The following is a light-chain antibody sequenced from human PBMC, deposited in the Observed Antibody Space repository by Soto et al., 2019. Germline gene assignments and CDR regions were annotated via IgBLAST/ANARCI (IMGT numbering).Light chain of an antibody. J-gene: IGKJ4*01. V-gene: IGKV3-11*01. CDR1: QSVTTY. CDR2: DAS. Sequence: EIVLTQSPATLSLSPGERATLSCRASQSVTTYLAWYQQKPGQAPRLLLYDASNRATGIPARFRGSGSGTDFTLTNSRLEPEDFAIYYCQQRSIWPLTFGGGNKVEIK. CDR3: QQRSIWPLT.